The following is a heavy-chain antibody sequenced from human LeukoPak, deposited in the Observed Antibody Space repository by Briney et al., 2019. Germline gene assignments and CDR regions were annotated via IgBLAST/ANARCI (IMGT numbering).Heavy chain of an antibody. J-gene: IGHJ4*02. D-gene: IGHD2-15*01. Sequence: PGGSLRLSCAASGFTFSSYSMSWFRQAPGKGLEWVGFIRSKAYGGTTEYAASVKGRFTISRDDSKSIAYLQMSSLKTEDTAVYYCTGDFLGVSPASCNYWGQGTLVTVSS. CDR2: IRSKAYGGTT. CDR1: GFTFSSYS. V-gene: IGHV3-49*03. CDR3: TGDFLGVSPASCNY.